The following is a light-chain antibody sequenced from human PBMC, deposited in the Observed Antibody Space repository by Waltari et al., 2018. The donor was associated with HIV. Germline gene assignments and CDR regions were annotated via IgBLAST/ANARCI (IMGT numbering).Light chain of an antibody. CDR2: RNN. Sequence: QSVLIQPPSASGTPGQSATSSSSGSSSHIRSNLVYCYQQLPGTAPKLLIYRNNQRPSGVPDRFSGSKSGTSASLAISGLRSEDEADYYCAAWDDSLSGLWVFGGGTKLTVL. J-gene: IGLJ3*02. CDR1: SSHIRSNL. V-gene: IGLV1-47*01. CDR3: AAWDDSLSGLWV.